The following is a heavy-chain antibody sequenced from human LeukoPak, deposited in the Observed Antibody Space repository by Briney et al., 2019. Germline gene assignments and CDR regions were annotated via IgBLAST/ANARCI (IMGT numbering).Heavy chain of an antibody. Sequence: SETLSLTCAVYGGSFSGYYWSWIRQPPGKGLEWIGEINHSGSTNYNPSLKSRVTISVDTSKNQFSLKLSSVTAADTAVYYCARGVVPAATSDVFDIWGQGTMVTVSS. CDR1: GGSFSGYY. J-gene: IGHJ3*02. V-gene: IGHV4-34*01. CDR3: ARGVVPAATSDVFDI. D-gene: IGHD2-2*01. CDR2: INHSGST.